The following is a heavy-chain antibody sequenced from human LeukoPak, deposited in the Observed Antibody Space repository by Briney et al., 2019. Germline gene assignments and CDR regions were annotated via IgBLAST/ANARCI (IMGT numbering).Heavy chain of an antibody. J-gene: IGHJ4*02. CDR2: IYTSGST. CDR1: GGSISSGSYY. Sequence: RPSQTLSLTCTVSGGSISSGSYYWSWIRQPAGKGLEWIGRIYTSGSTNYNPSLKSRVTISVDTSKNQFSLKLNSVTAADTAVYYCARYIWGSYPTFEDYWGQGSLVTVSS. V-gene: IGHV4-61*02. D-gene: IGHD3-16*02. CDR3: ARYIWGSYPTFEDY.